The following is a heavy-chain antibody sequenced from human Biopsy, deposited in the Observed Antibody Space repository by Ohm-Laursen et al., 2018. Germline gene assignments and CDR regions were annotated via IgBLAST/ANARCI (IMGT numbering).Heavy chain of an antibody. D-gene: IGHD7-27*01. CDR3: ARLTGDPSY. J-gene: IGHJ4*02. CDR2: RSYSGSTGYSGSA. V-gene: IGHV4-59*01. Sequence: SETLSLTCTVSGDSISSYYWSWIRQSPGNGLEWIGERSYSGSTGYSGSANDNPSLKSRITISADTSRNEFSLRLAPVTAADTAVYYCARLTGDPSYWGQGILVTVSS. CDR1: GDSISSYY.